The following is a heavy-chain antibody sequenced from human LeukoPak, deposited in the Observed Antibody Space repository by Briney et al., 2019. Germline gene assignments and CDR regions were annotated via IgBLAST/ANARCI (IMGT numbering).Heavy chain of an antibody. CDR3: ARDNYDSSGPYYFDY. J-gene: IGHJ4*02. Sequence: GGSLRLSCAASGFTFSSYAMSWVRQAPGKGLEWVSGISESGGSTYYADSVKGRFTISRDNARNSLYLQMNSLRAEDTAVYYCARDNYDSSGPYYFDYWGQGTLVTVSS. CDR1: GFTFSSYA. V-gene: IGHV3-23*01. D-gene: IGHD3-22*01. CDR2: ISESGGST.